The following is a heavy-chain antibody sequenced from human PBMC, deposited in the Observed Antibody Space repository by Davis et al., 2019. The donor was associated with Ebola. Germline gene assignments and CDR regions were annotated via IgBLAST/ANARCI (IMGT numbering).Heavy chain of an antibody. J-gene: IGHJ6*02. CDR1: GFTFSTYW. CDR3: AKEVEQLLVHPYYGMDV. V-gene: IGHV3-74*01. D-gene: IGHD6-13*01. CDR2: IDNVGSDT. Sequence: GESLKISCAASGFTFSTYWMHWVRQAPGKGLVWVSRIDNVGSDTNYADSVKGRFTISRDNAKNTLYLQMNSLRAEDTAVYYCAKEVEQLLVHPYYGMDVWGQGTTVTVSS.